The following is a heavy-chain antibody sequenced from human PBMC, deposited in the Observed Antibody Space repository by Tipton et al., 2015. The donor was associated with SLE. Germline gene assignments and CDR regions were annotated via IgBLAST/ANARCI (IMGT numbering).Heavy chain of an antibody. D-gene: IGHD6-13*01. J-gene: IGHJ4*02. V-gene: IGHV4-39*07. CDR2: IYHSGST. Sequence: TLSLTCNVSGYSIRSSRDYWGWIRQSPGKGLEWIGEIYHSGSTHYNPSLKSRLSMSVDTSKNQFSLKLNSLTAADTAVYFCARGGVEGSKWYIPDYWGQGTLVTVSS. CDR1: GYSIRSSRDY. CDR3: ARGGVEGSKWYIPDY.